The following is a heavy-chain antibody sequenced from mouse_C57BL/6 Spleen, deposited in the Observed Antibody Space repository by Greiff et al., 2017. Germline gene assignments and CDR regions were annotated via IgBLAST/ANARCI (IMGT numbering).Heavy chain of an antibody. Sequence: EVQLQQSGPELVKPGASVKISCKASGYTFTDYNMHWVKQSTGQSLEWIGVINPNYGTTSYNQKFKGKATLTVDQSSSTAYMQLNSLTSEDSAVYYCAKRGRGYFDYWGQGTTLTVSS. D-gene: IGHD4-1*01. CDR1: GYTFTDYN. CDR3: AKRGRGYFDY. J-gene: IGHJ2*01. V-gene: IGHV1-39*01. CDR2: INPNYGTT.